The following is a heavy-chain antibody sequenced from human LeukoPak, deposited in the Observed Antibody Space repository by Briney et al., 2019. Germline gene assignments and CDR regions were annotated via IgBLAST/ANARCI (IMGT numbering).Heavy chain of an antibody. CDR2: ISSSSSYI. CDR3: ARGRVPAAVRNSYYFDY. V-gene: IGHV3-21*01. CDR1: GFTFSSYS. J-gene: IGHJ4*02. Sequence: PGGSLRLSCAASGFTFSSYSMNWVRQAPGKGLEWVSSISSSSSYIYYADSVKGRFTISRDNAKNSLYLQMNSLRAEDTAVYYCARGRVPAAVRNSYYFDYWGQGTLVTVSS. D-gene: IGHD2-2*01.